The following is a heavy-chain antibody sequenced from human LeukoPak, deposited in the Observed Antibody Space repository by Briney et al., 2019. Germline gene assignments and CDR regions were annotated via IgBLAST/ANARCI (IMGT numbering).Heavy chain of an antibody. V-gene: IGHV1-2*02. CDR1: GYTFTGFY. D-gene: IGHD3-16*01. CDR2: INPNSGGT. Sequence: ASVKVSCKASGYTFTGFYMHWVRQAPGQGLEWVGWINPNSGGTIYAQKFQGRVTMTRDTSISTPYMELSRLRSDDTAVYYCARSTGTTFGFSDYWGPGTLVTVSS. J-gene: IGHJ4*02. CDR3: ARSTGTTFGFSDY.